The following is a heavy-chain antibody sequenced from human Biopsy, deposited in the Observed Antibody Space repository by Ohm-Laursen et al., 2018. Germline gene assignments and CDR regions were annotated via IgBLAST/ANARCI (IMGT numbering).Heavy chain of an antibody. D-gene: IGHD3-16*02. J-gene: IGHJ3*01. Sequence: ASVKAFCTASGHTFTDYFLHWARQAPGQGPEWMGWISPSSGGSNYVQKIQGRVTMIRDTSATTGYMELSSLRSDDTAVYYCARDIMNPIGGLVARSDVFDVWGQGTMVTVSS. CDR2: ISPSSGGS. CDR1: GHTFTDYF. CDR3: ARDIMNPIGGLVARSDVFDV. V-gene: IGHV1-2*02.